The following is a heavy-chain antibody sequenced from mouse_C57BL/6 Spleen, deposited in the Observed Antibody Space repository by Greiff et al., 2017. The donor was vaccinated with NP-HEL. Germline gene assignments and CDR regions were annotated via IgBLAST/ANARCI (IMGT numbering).Heavy chain of an antibody. CDR2: IDPSDSYT. CDR1: GYTFTSYW. Sequence: QVQLQQPGAELVKPGASVKLSCKASGYTFTSYWMQWVKQRPGQGLEWIGEIDPSDSYTNYNQKFKGKATLTVDTSSSTAYMQLSSLTSEDSAVYYCARSSTVVDVWGTRTTVTVSS. V-gene: IGHV1-50*01. J-gene: IGHJ1*03. CDR3: ARSSTVVDV. D-gene: IGHD1-1*01.